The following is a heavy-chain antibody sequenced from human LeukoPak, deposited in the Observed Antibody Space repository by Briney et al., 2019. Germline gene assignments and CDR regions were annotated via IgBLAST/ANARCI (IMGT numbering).Heavy chain of an antibody. J-gene: IGHJ3*02. CDR2: INPNNDGT. CDR3: ARGLSPGSPSAFDI. D-gene: IGHD3-10*01. V-gene: IGHV1-2*02. CDR1: GYTFTGYY. Sequence: ASVTVSCKASGYTFTGYYMHWVRQAPGQGPEWMGWINPNNDGTNYAQKFQGRVTMTRDTSISTAYMELSRLRSDDTAVYYCARGLSPGSPSAFDIWGQGTMVTVSS.